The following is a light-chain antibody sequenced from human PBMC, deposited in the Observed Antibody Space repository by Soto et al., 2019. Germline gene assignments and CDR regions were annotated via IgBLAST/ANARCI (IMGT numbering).Light chain of an antibody. J-gene: IGKJ1*01. Sequence: EIVLTQSPATLSLSPGERATLSCRASQSVGSYLAWYQQKPGQAPRLLIYDASSRATGIPARFSGSGSGTDFTLTISSLEPEDFAVYYCPQRSNWPVTFGQGTKV. V-gene: IGKV3-11*01. CDR2: DAS. CDR1: QSVGSY. CDR3: PQRSNWPVT.